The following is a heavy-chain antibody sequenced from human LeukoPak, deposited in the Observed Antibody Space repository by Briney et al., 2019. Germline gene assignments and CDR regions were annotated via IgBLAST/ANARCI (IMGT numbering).Heavy chain of an antibody. CDR3: ARSSEGRYYYDSSGFSYYYYYMDV. CDR1: GGSISNYY. J-gene: IGHJ6*03. CDR2: IHYSGST. Sequence: PSETLSLTCTVSGGSISNYYWSWIRQPPGKGLEWIGYIHYSGSTNYNPSLKSRVTISVDTSKNQFSLKLSSVTAADTAVYYCARSSEGRYYYDSSGFSYYYYYMDVWGQGTLVTVSS. V-gene: IGHV4-59*01. D-gene: IGHD3-22*01.